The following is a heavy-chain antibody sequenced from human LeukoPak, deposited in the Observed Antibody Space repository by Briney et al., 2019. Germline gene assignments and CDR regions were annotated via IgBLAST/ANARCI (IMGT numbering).Heavy chain of an antibody. J-gene: IGHJ6*03. CDR3: AKDKRSSSSWFPTYYYYYMDV. V-gene: IGHV3-30*02. CDR2: IRYDGSNK. CDR1: GFTFSSYG. D-gene: IGHD6-13*01. Sequence: GGSLRLSCAASGFTFSSYGMHWVRQAPGKGLEWVTFIRYDGSNKYYADSVKGRFTISRDNSKNTLYLQMDSLRAEDTAVYYCAKDKRSSSSWFPTYYYYYMDVWGKGTTVTISS.